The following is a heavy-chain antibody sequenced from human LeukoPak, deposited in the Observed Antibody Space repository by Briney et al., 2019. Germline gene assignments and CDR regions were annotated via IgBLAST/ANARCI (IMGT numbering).Heavy chain of an antibody. CDR2: FDPEDGET. Sequence: ASVKVSCKVSGYTLTELSMHWVRQAPGKGLEWMGGFDPEDGETIYAQKFQGRVTMTEDTSTDTAYMELSSLRSEDTAVYYCATWGFIVGATTSFDYWGQGTLVTVSS. J-gene: IGHJ4*02. D-gene: IGHD1-26*01. CDR1: GYTLTELS. V-gene: IGHV1-24*01. CDR3: ATWGFIVGATTSFDY.